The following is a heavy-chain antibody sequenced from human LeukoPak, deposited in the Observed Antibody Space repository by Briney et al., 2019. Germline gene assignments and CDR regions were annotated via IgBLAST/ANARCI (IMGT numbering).Heavy chain of an antibody. CDR3: ARDRYSSSWYDPSVSGWFDP. V-gene: IGHV4-4*07. CDR2: IYTSGST. Sequence: SETLSLTCTVSGGSISNYYWSWIRQPAGKGLEWIGRIYTSGSTNYNPSLKSRVTMSVDTSKNQFSLKLSSVTAADTAVYYCARDRYSSSWYDPSVSGWFDPWGQGTLVTVSS. CDR1: GGSISNYY. D-gene: IGHD6-13*01. J-gene: IGHJ5*02.